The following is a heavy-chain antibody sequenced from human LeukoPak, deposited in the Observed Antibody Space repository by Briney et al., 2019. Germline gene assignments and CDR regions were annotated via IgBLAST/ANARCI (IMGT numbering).Heavy chain of an antibody. J-gene: IGHJ4*02. CDR3: ARDIPYYDILTGYYKGDY. CDR1: GYTFTSYG. Sequence: ASVKVSCKASGYTFTSYGISWVRQAPGQGLEWMGWISAYNGNTNYAQKLQGRVTMTTDTSTSTAYMELRSLRSDDTAVYYCARDIPYYDILTGYYKGDYWGQGTLVTVSS. V-gene: IGHV1-18*01. CDR2: ISAYNGNT. D-gene: IGHD3-9*01.